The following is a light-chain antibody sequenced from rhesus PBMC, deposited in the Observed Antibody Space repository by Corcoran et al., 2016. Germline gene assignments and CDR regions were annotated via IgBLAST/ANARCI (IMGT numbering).Light chain of an antibody. V-gene: IGKV3-10*01. Sequence: QVILTQSPATLSLSPGERATLSCRASQSVSSYLAWYQQKPGQAPRPLIYGASSRATGIPDRCSGSGSGTDFTLTISSLEPEDVGVYHCYQHSSGYSFGQGTKVEIK. CDR2: GAS. J-gene: IGKJ2*01. CDR3: YQHSSGYS. CDR1: QSVSSY.